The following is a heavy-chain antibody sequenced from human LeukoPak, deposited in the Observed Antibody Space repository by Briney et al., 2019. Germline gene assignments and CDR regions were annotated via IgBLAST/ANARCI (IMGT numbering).Heavy chain of an antibody. CDR1: GGSFSGYY. CDR2: INHSGIT. CDR3: ARGYCSSTSCYTGGWFDP. Sequence: SETPSLTCAVYGGSFSGYYWSWIRQPPGNGLEWIGEINHSGITNYNPSLKSRVTISVDTSKNQFSLKLSSVTAADTAVYYCARGYCSSTSCYTGGWFDPWGQGTLVTVSS. V-gene: IGHV4-34*01. J-gene: IGHJ5*02. D-gene: IGHD2-2*02.